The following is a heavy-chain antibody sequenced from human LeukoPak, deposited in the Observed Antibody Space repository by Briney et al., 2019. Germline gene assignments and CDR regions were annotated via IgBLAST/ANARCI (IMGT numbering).Heavy chain of an antibody. D-gene: IGHD6-13*01. Sequence: SETLSLTCTVSGGSISSGRNYWSWIRQPAGKGLEWIGRIYTSGSTSYNPSLKSRVTISVDTSKNQFSLKLSSVTAADTAVYYCARSRGQQLEFDYWGQGTLVTVSS. CDR2: IYTSGST. J-gene: IGHJ4*02. CDR1: GGSISSGRNY. CDR3: ARSRGQQLEFDY. V-gene: IGHV4-61*02.